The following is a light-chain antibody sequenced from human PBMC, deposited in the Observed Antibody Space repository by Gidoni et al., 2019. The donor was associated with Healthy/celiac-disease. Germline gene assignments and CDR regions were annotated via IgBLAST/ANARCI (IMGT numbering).Light chain of an antibody. Sequence: QSALTQPASVSGSPGQSITISCTVTSSDVGSYNLVSWYHQHPGKAPKLMIYEGSKRPSGVSNRFSGSKAGNTASLTISGLQAEDEADYYGCSYAGSSTYVFGTGTTVTVL. CDR1: SSDVGSYNL. J-gene: IGLJ1*01. V-gene: IGLV2-23*01. CDR2: EGS. CDR3: CSYAGSSTYV.